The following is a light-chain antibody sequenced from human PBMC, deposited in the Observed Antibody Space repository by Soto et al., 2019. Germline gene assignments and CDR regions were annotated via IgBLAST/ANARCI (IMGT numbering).Light chain of an antibody. J-gene: IGKJ2*01. CDR3: LPDFNYPRT. CDR1: KGIGND. V-gene: IGKV1-6*01. CDR2: AAS. Sequence: AIQMPQSPSSLPASVGDRVTITCRASKGIGNDLGWYQQKPGKAPKLLIYAASSLQSGVTSRVSGSGSVKVFTLTINSLQLEYFATSFGLPDFNYPRTFGQGTKTEIK.